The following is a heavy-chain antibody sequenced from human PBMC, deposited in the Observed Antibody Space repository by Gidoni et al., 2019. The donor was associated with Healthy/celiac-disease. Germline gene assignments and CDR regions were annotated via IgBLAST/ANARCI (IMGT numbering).Heavy chain of an antibody. J-gene: IGHJ4*02. CDR3: VRYCSGGSCYSPYYFDY. V-gene: IGHV3-21*01. CDR1: GFTSSSYG. Sequence: EVQLVESGGGLVTPGGSLRLPGAASGFTSSSYGINGVRRTPGKGLEWVSSISSSSSYIYYADSVKGRFTISRDNAKNSLYLQMNSLRAEDTAVYYCVRYCSGGSCYSPYYFDYWGQGTLVTVSS. D-gene: IGHD2-15*01. CDR2: ISSSSSYI.